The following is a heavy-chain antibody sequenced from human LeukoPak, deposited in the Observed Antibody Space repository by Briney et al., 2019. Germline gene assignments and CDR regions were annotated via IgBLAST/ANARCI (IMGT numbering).Heavy chain of an antibody. CDR1: GFTFSSYW. CDR2: ISGNDGST. Sequence: GGSLRLSCAASGFTFSSYWMSWVRQAPGKGLEWVSVISGNDGSTYYAHSVKGRFTISRDNSRNTLYLQMNSLRAEDTAIYNCAKTAGGSIYGYIEYWGQGILVTVSS. V-gene: IGHV3-23*01. J-gene: IGHJ4*02. CDR3: AKTAGGSIYGYIEY. D-gene: IGHD3-16*02.